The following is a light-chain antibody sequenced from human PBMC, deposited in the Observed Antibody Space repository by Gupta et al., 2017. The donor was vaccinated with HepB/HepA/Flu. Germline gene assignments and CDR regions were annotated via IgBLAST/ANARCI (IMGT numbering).Light chain of an antibody. CDR1: NSNIGAGYD. Sequence: HSVLPQPPSPAGAPRHQVTISYTGSNSNIGAGYDVDWYQQLPGTAPKLLIFGYSHRPSRVPDRFSGSKSDTSASMAITGLQAEDEADYYCQSYDRSLSGYVFGRGTKVTVL. V-gene: IGLV1-40*01. CDR3: QSYDRSLSGYV. J-gene: IGLJ1*01. CDR2: GYS.